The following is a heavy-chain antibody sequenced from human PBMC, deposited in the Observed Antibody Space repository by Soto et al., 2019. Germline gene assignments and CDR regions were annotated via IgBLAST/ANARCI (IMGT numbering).Heavy chain of an antibody. CDR1: GFTFSSYE. CDR2: ISSSGSTI. Sequence: EVQLVESGGGLVQPGGSLRLSCAASGFTFSSYEMNWVRQAPGKGLAWVSYISSSGSTIYYADSVKGRFTISRDNAKNSLYLQTNSLRAEDTAVYYCARETGYSSGWYSANWFDPWGQGTLVTVSS. V-gene: IGHV3-48*03. J-gene: IGHJ5*02. CDR3: ARETGYSSGWYSANWFDP. D-gene: IGHD6-19*01.